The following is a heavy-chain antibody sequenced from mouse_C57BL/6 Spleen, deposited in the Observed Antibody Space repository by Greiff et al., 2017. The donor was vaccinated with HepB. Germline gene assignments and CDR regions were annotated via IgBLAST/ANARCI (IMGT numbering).Heavy chain of an antibody. CDR3: AREGSNSWYFDV. CDR2: ISYDGSN. CDR1: GYSITSGYY. J-gene: IGHJ1*03. Sequence: VQLQQSGPGLVKPSQSLSLTCSVTGYSITSGYYWNWIRQFPGNKLEWMGYISYDGSNNYNPSLKNRISITRDTSKNQFFLKLNSVTTEDTATYYCAREGSNSWYFDVWGTGTTVTVSS. D-gene: IGHD2-5*01. V-gene: IGHV3-6*01.